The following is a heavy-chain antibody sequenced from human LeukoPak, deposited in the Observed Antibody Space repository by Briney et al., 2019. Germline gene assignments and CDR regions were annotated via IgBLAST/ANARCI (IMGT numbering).Heavy chain of an antibody. Sequence: PGGSLRLSCAASGFTFSSYAMSWVRQAPGKGLEWVSAISGSGGSTYCADSVKGRFTISRDNSKNTLYLQMNSLRAEDTAVYYCASEGRDGYNWEKSFDYWGQGTLVTVSS. CDR3: ASEGRDGYNWEKSFDY. V-gene: IGHV3-23*01. D-gene: IGHD5-24*01. CDR2: ISGSGGST. J-gene: IGHJ4*02. CDR1: GFTFSSYA.